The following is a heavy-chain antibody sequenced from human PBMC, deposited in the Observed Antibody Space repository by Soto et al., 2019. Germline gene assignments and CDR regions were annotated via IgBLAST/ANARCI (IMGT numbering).Heavy chain of an antibody. CDR1: GGSISSGGYY. V-gene: IGHV4-39*01. J-gene: IGHJ5*02. Sequence: QLQLQESGPGLVKPSETLSLTCTVSGGSISSGGYYWGWIRQPPGKGLEWIGTIYYSGDTYYNPSLKSRVTISVDTSKNQFSLKLSSVTAADTAVYYCARCGYSGSFRRLWFDPWGQGTPVTVSS. D-gene: IGHD1-26*01. CDR2: IYYSGDT. CDR3: ARCGYSGSFRRLWFDP.